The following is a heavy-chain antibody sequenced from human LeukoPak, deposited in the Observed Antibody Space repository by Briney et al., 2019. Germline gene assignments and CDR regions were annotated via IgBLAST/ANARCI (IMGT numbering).Heavy chain of an antibody. CDR1: GYRFTSYW. CDR3: ARRGYCTNGVCYEGNWFDP. V-gene: IGHV5-51*01. CDR2: IYPGDSDT. D-gene: IGHD2-8*01. Sequence: GESLKISCKGSGYRFTSYWIGWVRQMPGKGLEWMGIIYPGDSDTRYSPSFQGQVTISADKSISTAYLQWSSLKASDTAMYYCARRGYCTNGVCYEGNWFDPWGQGTLVTVSS. J-gene: IGHJ5*02.